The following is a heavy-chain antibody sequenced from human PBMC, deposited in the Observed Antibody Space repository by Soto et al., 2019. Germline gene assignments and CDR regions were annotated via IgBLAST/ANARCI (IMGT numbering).Heavy chain of an antibody. V-gene: IGHV3-33*01. CDR1: GFTFSSYG. CDR2: IWYDGSNK. D-gene: IGHD3-22*01. CDR3: ARDLERITMIAEDY. Sequence: SLRLSCAASGFTFSSYGMHWVRQAPGKGLEWVAVIWYDGSNKYYADSVKGRFTISRDNSKNTLYLQMNSLRAEDTAVYYCARDLERITMIAEDYWGQGTLVTVSS. J-gene: IGHJ4*02.